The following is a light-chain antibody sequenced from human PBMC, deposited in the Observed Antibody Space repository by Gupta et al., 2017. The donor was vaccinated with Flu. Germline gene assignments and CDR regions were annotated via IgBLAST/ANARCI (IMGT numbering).Light chain of an antibody. CDR3: NSQKDPSDHWV. Sequence: QTNRTKGIVASLENYCVNCRQQTPGQAPYVIIFDESNRPSGVSDRFSGSKSGNTASLTITGAQAEDEADYYCNSQKDPSDHWVFGGGTKLTVL. V-gene: IGLV3-19*01. CDR2: DES. J-gene: IGLJ3*02. CDR1: SLENYC.